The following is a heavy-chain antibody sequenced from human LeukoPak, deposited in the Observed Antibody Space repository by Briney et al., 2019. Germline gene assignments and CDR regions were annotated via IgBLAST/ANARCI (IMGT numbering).Heavy chain of an antibody. CDR1: GGSISSYY. V-gene: IGHV4-59*08. Sequence: PSETLSLTCTVSGGSISSYYWSWIRQPPGKGLEWIGYIYYSGSTNYNPSLKSRVTISVDTSKNQFSLKLSSVTAADTAVYYCAGGADQYDYSNYRTDYWGQGTLVTVSS. CDR3: AGGADQYDYSNYRTDY. CDR2: IYYSGST. D-gene: IGHD4-11*01. J-gene: IGHJ4*02.